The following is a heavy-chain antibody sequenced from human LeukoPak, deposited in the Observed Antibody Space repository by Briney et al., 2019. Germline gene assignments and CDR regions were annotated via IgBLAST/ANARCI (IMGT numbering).Heavy chain of an antibody. Sequence: GGSLRLSCAASGFTFSTYEMNWVRQAPGKGLEWVSYISSSSSTIYYADSVKGRFTISRDNAKNSLYLQMNSLRAEDTAVYYCAELGITMIGGVWGKGTTVTISS. D-gene: IGHD3-10*02. CDR3: AELGITMIGGV. V-gene: IGHV3-48*03. CDR1: GFTFSTYE. CDR2: ISSSSSTI. J-gene: IGHJ6*04.